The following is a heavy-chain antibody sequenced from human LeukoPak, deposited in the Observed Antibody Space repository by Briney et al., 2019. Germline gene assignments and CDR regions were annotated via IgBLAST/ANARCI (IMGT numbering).Heavy chain of an antibody. CDR3: ARDGWYSSGWQFDY. CDR1: GGSISSSSYY. D-gene: IGHD6-19*01. CDR2: IYHSGST. V-gene: IGHV4-39*07. J-gene: IGHJ4*02. Sequence: SETLSLTCTVSGGSISSSSYYWGWIRQPPGKGLEWIGEIYHSGSTNYNPSLKSRVTISVDKSKNQFSLKLSSVTAADTAVYYCARDGWYSSGWQFDYWGQGTLVTVSS.